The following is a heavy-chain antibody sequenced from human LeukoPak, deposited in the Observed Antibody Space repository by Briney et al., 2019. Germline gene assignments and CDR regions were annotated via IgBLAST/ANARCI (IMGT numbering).Heavy chain of an antibody. D-gene: IGHD6-19*01. CDR1: GGSISSYY. CDR2: IYTSGST. Sequence: SETLSLTCTVSGGSISSYYWSWLRQPAGKGLEGIGRIYTSGSTNYNPSLTSRVTMSVDTSKNQFSLKLSSVTAADTAVYYCARTRMAGTGGWFDPWGQGTLVTVSS. V-gene: IGHV4-4*07. CDR3: ARTRMAGTGGWFDP. J-gene: IGHJ5*02.